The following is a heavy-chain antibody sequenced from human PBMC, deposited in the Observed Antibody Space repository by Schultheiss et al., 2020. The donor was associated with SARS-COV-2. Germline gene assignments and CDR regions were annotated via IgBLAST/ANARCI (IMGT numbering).Heavy chain of an antibody. D-gene: IGHD3-10*01. V-gene: IGHV4-34*01. J-gene: IGHJ5*02. CDR2: INHSGSA. CDR3: AVDPQFYFGSGTYKLSWFDP. Sequence: SETLSLTCAVSAGSFSDYYWGWIRQPPGKGLQWIGEINHSGSANYNPSLKSRVTISVDTSKNQFSLKLSSVTAADTAVYYCAVDPQFYFGSGTYKLSWFDPWGPGTLVTVSS. CDR1: AGSFSDYY.